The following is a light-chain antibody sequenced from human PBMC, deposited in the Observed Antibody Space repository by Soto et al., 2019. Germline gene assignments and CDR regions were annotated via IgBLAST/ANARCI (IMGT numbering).Light chain of an antibody. J-gene: IGLJ1*01. CDR3: SSYAGSNNYV. V-gene: IGLV2-8*01. Sequence: QSVLTQPASVSGSPGQSITISCTGTSSDVGGYYYVSWYQHHPGKAPKLMIYQVSNRPSGVPDRFSGSKSGNTASLTVSGLQTEDEADYYCSSYAGSNNYVFGTGTKLTVL. CDR1: SSDVGGYYY. CDR2: QVS.